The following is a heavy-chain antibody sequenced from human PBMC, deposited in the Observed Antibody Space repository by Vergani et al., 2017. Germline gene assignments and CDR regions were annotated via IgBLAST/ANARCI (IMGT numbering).Heavy chain of an antibody. D-gene: IGHD1-20*01. CDR1: GGSFSSSNC. V-gene: IGHV4-4*02. CDR2: IYYSGSP. Sequence: QVQLQESGPGLVKPSGTLSLTCAVFGGSFSSSNCWSCARRPPGKGLEWIGVIYYSGSPNYNPSLKSRVTISVDKSKNHFSLKLSSVTAADTAVYYCARFLTGTTIYYDYGMDVWGQGSTVTVSS. J-gene: IGHJ6*02. CDR3: ARFLTGTTIYYDYGMDV.